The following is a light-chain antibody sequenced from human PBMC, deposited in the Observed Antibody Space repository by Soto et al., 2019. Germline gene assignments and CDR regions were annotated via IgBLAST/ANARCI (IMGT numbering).Light chain of an antibody. Sequence: IVLTQSPGTLSLSPGERATLSCRASQTISSNYLAWYQQKPGQAPRLLIYGASSRATGIPDRFSGSGSGTDFTLTISRLEPEDFAVYYCQQYGSSPRTFGQGTKVDIK. V-gene: IGKV3-20*01. CDR1: QTISSNY. CDR2: GAS. CDR3: QQYGSSPRT. J-gene: IGKJ1*01.